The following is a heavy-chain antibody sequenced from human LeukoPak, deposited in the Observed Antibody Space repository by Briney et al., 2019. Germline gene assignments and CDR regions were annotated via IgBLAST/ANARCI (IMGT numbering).Heavy chain of an antibody. CDR1: GFTVSSGY. CDR2: IYSGGST. D-gene: IGHD1-7*01. CDR3: ARGGFSWNWGGGYFDY. J-gene: IGHJ4*02. Sequence: GGSLRLSCAASGFTVSSGYMTWVRQAPGKGLEWVSVIYSGGSTYYADSVKGRFTISRDNSKNTLYLQMNSLRAEDTAVYYCARGGFSWNWGGGYFDYWGQGTLVTVSS. V-gene: IGHV3-53*01.